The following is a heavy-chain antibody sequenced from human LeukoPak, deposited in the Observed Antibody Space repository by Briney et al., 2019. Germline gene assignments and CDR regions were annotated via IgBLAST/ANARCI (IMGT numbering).Heavy chain of an antibody. CDR3: TGTVTYFDSSTYPPDALDI. V-gene: IGHV3-30*02. Sequence: GGSLRLSCAASGFTFSSYGMHWVRQALGKGLEWVAFIRYDGSNKYYADSVKGRFTISRDNSKNTLYLQMNTLRAEDTAVYYCTGTVTYFDSSTYPPDALDIWGQGTMVTVSS. CDR2: IRYDGSNK. D-gene: IGHD3-22*01. J-gene: IGHJ3*02. CDR1: GFTFSSYG.